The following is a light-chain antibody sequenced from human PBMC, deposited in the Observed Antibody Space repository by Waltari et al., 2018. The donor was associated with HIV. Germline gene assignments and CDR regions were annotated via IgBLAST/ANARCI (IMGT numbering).Light chain of an antibody. J-gene: IGKJ4*01. V-gene: IGKV3-15*01. CDR3: QQYNNLPLT. CDR1: QNITTN. Sequence: EIVMTQSPATLSVSPGERATLSCRASQNITTNLAWYQQKPGHAPRLLIYGAFTRATGIPATFSGSGSGTEFTLTISSLQSEDFALYYCQQYNNLPLTFGGGTKVEIK. CDR2: GAF.